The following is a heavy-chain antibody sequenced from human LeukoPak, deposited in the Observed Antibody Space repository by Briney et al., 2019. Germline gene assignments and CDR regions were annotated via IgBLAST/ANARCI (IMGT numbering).Heavy chain of an antibody. V-gene: IGHV3-23*01. CDR1: GFTFSSYA. D-gene: IGHD3-9*01. J-gene: IGHJ4*02. Sequence: PGGSLGLPCAASGFTFSSYAMSWVRQAPGKGLEWVSAISGSGGSTYYADSVKGRFTISRDNSKNTLYLQMNSLRAEDTAVYYCAKIADYDILTGYYTPFDYWGQGTLVTVSS. CDR2: ISGSGGST. CDR3: AKIADYDILTGYYTPFDY.